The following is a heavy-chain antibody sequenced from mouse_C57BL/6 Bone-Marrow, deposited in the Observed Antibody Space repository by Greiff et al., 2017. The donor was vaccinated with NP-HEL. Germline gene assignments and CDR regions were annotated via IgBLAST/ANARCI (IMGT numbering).Heavy chain of an antibody. CDR3: ARQGDYDLWYFDV. Sequence: DVKLVESGGGLVKPGGSLKLSCAASGFTFSSYTMSWVRQTPEKRLEWVATISGGGGNTYYPDSVKGRFTISRDNAKNTLYLQMSSLRSEDTALYYCARQGDYDLWYFDVWGTGTTVTVSS. V-gene: IGHV5-9*01. D-gene: IGHD2-4*01. J-gene: IGHJ1*03. CDR1: GFTFSSYT. CDR2: ISGGGGNT.